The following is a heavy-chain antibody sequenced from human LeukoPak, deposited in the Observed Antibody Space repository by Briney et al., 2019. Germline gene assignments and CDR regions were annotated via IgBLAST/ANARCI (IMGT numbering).Heavy chain of an antibody. Sequence: SETLSLTCTVSGGSISSYYWSWIRQPAGKGLEWIGRIYTSGSTNYNPSLKSRVTMSVDTSKNQFSLKLSSVTAADTAVYYCARDGHGDPDLNYYYMDVWGKGTTVTVSS. CDR2: IYTSGST. CDR1: GGSISSYY. J-gene: IGHJ6*03. V-gene: IGHV4-4*07. CDR3: ARDGHGDPDLNYYYMDV. D-gene: IGHD4-17*01.